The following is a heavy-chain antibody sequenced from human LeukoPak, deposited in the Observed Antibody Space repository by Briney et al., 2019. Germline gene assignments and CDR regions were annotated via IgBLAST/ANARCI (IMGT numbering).Heavy chain of an antibody. Sequence: ASVKVSCKASGYTFTGYYMHWVRQAPGQGLEWMGRINPNSGGTNYAQKFQGRLTMTRDTSISTAYMELSRLRSDDTAVYYCARLRGYSYAYEEGYYFDYWGQGTLVTVSS. CDR2: INPNSGGT. J-gene: IGHJ4*02. CDR1: GYTFTGYY. V-gene: IGHV1-2*06. CDR3: ARLRGYSYAYEEGYYFDY. D-gene: IGHD5-18*01.